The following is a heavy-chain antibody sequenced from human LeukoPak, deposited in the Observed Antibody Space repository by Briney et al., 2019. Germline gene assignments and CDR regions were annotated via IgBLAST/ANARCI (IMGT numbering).Heavy chain of an antibody. CDR3: AREVTSGY. J-gene: IGHJ4*02. Sequence: GGSLRLSWAASGFTFSSYGMTWVRRAPGKGLEWVSYNSSSSRTIYYADSVKGRFTISRDNAKNSLYLQMNSLRDGDTAVYYCAREVTSGYWGQGTLVTVSS. V-gene: IGHV3-48*02. CDR2: NSSSSRTI. D-gene: IGHD6-6*01. CDR1: GFTFSSYG.